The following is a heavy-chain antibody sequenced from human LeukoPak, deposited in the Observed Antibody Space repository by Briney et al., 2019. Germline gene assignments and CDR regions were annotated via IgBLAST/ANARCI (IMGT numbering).Heavy chain of an antibody. V-gene: IGHV3-20*03. CDR3: ARGLAGVVVVTAAWNAFDI. CDR1: GFTFDDYG. D-gene: IGHD2-21*02. CDR2: INWNGGRT. Sequence: PGGSLRLSYAASGFTFDDYGMSWVRHVPGKGLEWVSGINWNGGRTGYADSVKGRFTISRDNAKNSLYLQMNSLRAEDTAVYYCARGLAGVVVVTAAWNAFDIWGQGTMVTVSS. J-gene: IGHJ3*02.